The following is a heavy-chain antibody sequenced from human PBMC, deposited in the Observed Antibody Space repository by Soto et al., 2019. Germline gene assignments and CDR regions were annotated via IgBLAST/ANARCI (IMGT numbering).Heavy chain of an antibody. CDR3: AKDQGNYYYYGMDV. J-gene: IGHJ6*02. V-gene: IGHV3-23*01. CDR2: ISGSGGST. Sequence: GGSLRLSCAASGFTFSSYAMSWVRQAPGKGLEWVSAISGSGGSTYYADSVKGRFTISRDNSKNTLYLQMNSLRAEDTAVYYCAKDQGNYYYYGMDVWGQGTMVTVSS. CDR1: GFTFSSYA.